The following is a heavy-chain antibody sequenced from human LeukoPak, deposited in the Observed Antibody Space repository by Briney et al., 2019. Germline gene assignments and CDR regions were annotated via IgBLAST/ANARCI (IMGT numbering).Heavy chain of an antibody. V-gene: IGHV1-18*01. CDR1: GYTFTSYG. D-gene: IGHD3-22*01. Sequence: SVKVSCKASGYTFTSYGISWVRQAPGQGLEWMGWISAYNGNTNYAQKLQGRVTMTTDTSTSTAYMELRSLRSDDTAVYYCARVTSARGVSYYYDSSGYADFDYWGQGTLVTVSS. CDR2: ISAYNGNT. CDR3: ARVTSARGVSYYYDSSGYADFDY. J-gene: IGHJ4*02.